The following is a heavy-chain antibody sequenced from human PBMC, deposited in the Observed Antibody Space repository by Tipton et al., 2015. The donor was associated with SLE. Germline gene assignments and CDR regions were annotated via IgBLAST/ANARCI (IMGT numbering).Heavy chain of an antibody. J-gene: IGHJ4*02. D-gene: IGHD3-3*01. CDR1: VYSISSSHW. V-gene: IGHV4-28*02. CDR3: ASLGDRGGVVT. CDR2: IYYGGTI. Sequence: TLSLTCNVSVYSISSSHWWGWIRQPPGKGLEWIGHIYYGGTIYYNPSLKSRVTMSIDTSKNQFSLKLSSVTDVDTAVYYCASLGDRGGVVTWGQGTLVTVSS.